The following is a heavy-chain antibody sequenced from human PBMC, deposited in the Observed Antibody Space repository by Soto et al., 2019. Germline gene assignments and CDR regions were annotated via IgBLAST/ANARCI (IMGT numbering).Heavy chain of an antibody. D-gene: IGHD6-13*01. CDR1: GFTFSSFA. CDR2: ISSSGETT. Sequence: EVQLLESGGGLVQPGGSLRLSCAASGFTFSSFAMTWVRQAPGEGLEWVSSISSSGETTYYSDSVKGRFTISRDISKNMVYLQMTSRSAEDTAVYFCVQDWTGNSCPCMVVWGQGTTVTVSS. CDR3: VQDWTGNSCPCMVV. J-gene: IGHJ6*02. V-gene: IGHV3-23*01.